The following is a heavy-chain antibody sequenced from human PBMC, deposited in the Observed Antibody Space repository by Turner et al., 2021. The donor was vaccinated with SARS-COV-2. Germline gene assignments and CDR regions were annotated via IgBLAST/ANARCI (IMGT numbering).Heavy chain of an antibody. CDR1: GFTFSLYG. J-gene: IGHJ4*02. D-gene: IGHD1-26*01. CDR3: AKSYSGSYWDRNDY. Sequence: QVQLVESGGGVVQPGRSLRLSCAASGFTFSLYGMHWVRQAPGKGLEWVAVISYDGSNKYYADSVKGRFTISRDNSKNTLYLQMNSLRAEDTAVYYCAKSYSGSYWDRNDYWGQGTLVAVSS. V-gene: IGHV3-30*18. CDR2: ISYDGSNK.